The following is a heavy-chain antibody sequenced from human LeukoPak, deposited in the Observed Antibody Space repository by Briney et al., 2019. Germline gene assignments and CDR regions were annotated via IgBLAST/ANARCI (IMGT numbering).Heavy chain of an antibody. CDR3: AQAGNYGGKADIDY. CDR1: GYTFTGYY. CDR2: INPNSGGT. D-gene: IGHD4-23*01. J-gene: IGHJ4*02. V-gene: IGHV1-2*02. Sequence: GASVKVSCHASGYTFTGYYMHWVRQAPGQGLEWMGWINPNSGGTNYAQKFQGRVTMTRDTSISTAYMELSRLRSDDTAVYYCAQAGNYGGKADIDYWGQGTLVTVSS.